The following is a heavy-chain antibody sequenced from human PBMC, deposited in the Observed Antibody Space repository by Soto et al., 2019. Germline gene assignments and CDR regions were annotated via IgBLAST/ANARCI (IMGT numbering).Heavy chain of an antibody. V-gene: IGHV3-30-3*01. CDR1: GFTFSSYA. Sequence: QVQLVESGGGVVQPGRSLRLSCAASGFTFSSYAMHWVRQAPGKGLEWVAVISYDGSNKYYADSVKGRFTISRDNSKNTLYLQMNSLRAEDTAVYYCAREIVVGAFAIWGQGTMVTVSS. J-gene: IGHJ3*02. CDR3: AREIVVGAFAI. CDR2: ISYDGSNK. D-gene: IGHD2-21*01.